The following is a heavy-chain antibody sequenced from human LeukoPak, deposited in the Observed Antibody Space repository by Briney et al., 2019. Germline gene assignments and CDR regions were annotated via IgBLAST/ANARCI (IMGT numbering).Heavy chain of an antibody. Sequence: SETLSLTCAVYGGSFSGYYWSWIRQPPGKGLEWIGEINHSGSTNYNPSLKSRVTISVDTSKNQFSLKLSSVTAADTAVYFCARGPQVNTGSFFSGWFDPWGQGTLVTVSS. V-gene: IGHV4-34*01. J-gene: IGHJ5*02. CDR3: ARGPQVNTGSFFSGWFDP. D-gene: IGHD3-10*01. CDR1: GGSFSGYY. CDR2: INHSGST.